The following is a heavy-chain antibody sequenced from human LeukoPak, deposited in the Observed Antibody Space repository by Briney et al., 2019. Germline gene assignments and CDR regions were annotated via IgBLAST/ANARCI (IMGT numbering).Heavy chain of an antibody. D-gene: IGHD6-19*01. Sequence: ETLSLTCAVYGGSFSGYYWCWIRQPPGKGLEWVSVIYSGGSTYYADSVKGRFTISRDNSKSTLYLQMNSLRAEDTAVYYCARLNSGWYDYWGQGTLVTVSS. CDR1: GGSFSGYY. CDR2: IYSGGST. J-gene: IGHJ4*02. V-gene: IGHV3-53*01. CDR3: ARLNSGWYDY.